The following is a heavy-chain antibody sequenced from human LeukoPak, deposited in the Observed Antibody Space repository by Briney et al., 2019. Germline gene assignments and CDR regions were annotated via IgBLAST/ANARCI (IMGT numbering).Heavy chain of an antibody. V-gene: IGHV4-59*12. J-gene: IGHJ6*03. Sequence: SETLSLTCTVSGGSMSSDYWTWIRQPPGKGLEWIGYISYSGIPNYNPSLKSRVTISSDTSNNQFSLKLSSVTAADTAVYYCARDGYCSSTSCYRYYYYMDVWGKGTTVTISS. CDR2: ISYSGIP. CDR3: ARDGYCSSTSCYRYYYYMDV. D-gene: IGHD2-2*01. CDR1: GGSMSSDY.